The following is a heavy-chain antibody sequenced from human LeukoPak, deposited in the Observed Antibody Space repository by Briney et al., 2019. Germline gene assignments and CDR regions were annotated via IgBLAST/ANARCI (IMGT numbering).Heavy chain of an antibody. Sequence: SETLSLTCAVYGGSFSGYYWSWIRHPPGKGLEWIGEINHSGSTNYNPSLKSRVTISVDTSKTQFSLKLSSVTAADTAVYYCARSHSRYYYGSGSYYKTRNWFDPWGQGTLVTVSS. V-gene: IGHV4-34*01. CDR3: ARSHSRYYYGSGSYYKTRNWFDP. J-gene: IGHJ5*02. D-gene: IGHD3-10*01. CDR2: INHSGST. CDR1: GGSFSGYY.